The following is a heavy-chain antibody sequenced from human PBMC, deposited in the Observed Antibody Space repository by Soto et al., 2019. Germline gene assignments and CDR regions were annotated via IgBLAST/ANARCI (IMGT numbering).Heavy chain of an antibody. J-gene: IGHJ6*02. Sequence: GGSLSLSCATSGFTFSSYAMSWVRQAPGKGLEWVSAISGSGGSTYYADSVKGRFTISRDNSKNTLYLQMNSLRAEDTAVYYCAKDPIWAAAGPTYYYYGMDVWGQGTTVTVSS. V-gene: IGHV3-23*01. CDR3: AKDPIWAAAGPTYYYYGMDV. CDR1: GFTFSSYA. CDR2: ISGSGGST. D-gene: IGHD6-13*01.